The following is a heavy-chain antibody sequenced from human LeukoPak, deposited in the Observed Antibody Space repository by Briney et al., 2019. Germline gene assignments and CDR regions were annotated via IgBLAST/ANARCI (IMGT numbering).Heavy chain of an antibody. CDR1: GGSISSSSYY. CDR3: ARGRMGWFDP. V-gene: IGHV4-39*07. CDR2: MYHTGTT. J-gene: IGHJ5*02. Sequence: PSETLSLTCTVSGGSISSSSYYWGWIRQPPGKGLEWIGSMYHTGTTYNNPSLKSRVTISVDASKKQLSLKLISVTAADTALYYCARGRMGWFDPWGQGTRVTVSS. D-gene: IGHD2-15*01.